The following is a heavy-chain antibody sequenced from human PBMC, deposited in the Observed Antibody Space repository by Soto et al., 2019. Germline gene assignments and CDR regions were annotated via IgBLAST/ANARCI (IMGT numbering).Heavy chain of an antibody. J-gene: IGHJ4*02. Sequence: PSETLSLTCTVSGGSVSSGSYYWSWIRQPPGKGLEWVGYIYYSGTTDYNPSLKSRVTISVDTSKNQFSLKLSSVTAADTAVYYCARDGGYSRTYYFDNWDQGTLLTVSS. CDR2: IYYSGTT. CDR1: GGSVSSGSYY. CDR3: ARDGGYSRTYYFDN. D-gene: IGHD1-26*01. V-gene: IGHV4-61*01.